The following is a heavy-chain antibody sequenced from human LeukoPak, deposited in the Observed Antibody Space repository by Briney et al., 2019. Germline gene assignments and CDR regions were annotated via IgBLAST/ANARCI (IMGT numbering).Heavy chain of an antibody. V-gene: IGHV3-48*03. Sequence: GGSLRLSCAASGFTFSSYEMNWVRQAPGKGLEWVSYISSSGSTIYYADSVKGRFTISRDNAKNSLYLQMSSLRAEDTAVYYCARQYYYDSSGYYYVTFDYWGQGTLVTVSS. D-gene: IGHD3-22*01. J-gene: IGHJ4*02. CDR2: ISSSGSTI. CDR1: GFTFSSYE. CDR3: ARQYYYDSSGYYYVTFDY.